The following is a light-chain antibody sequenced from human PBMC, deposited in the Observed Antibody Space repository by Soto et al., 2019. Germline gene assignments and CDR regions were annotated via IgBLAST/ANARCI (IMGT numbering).Light chain of an antibody. V-gene: IGKV3-20*01. CDR1: QSVSSN. CDR2: GAS. Sequence: EIVLTQSPATLSLSPGERATLSCWASQSVSSNLAWYQQKSGQAPRLLMYGASSRATGIPDRFSGSGSGTDFTLTISRLEPEDFAVYYCQQYGSSPITFGQGTRLEIK. CDR3: QQYGSSPIT. J-gene: IGKJ5*01.